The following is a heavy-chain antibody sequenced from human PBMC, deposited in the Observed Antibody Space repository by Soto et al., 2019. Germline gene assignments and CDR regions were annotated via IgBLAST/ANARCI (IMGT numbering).Heavy chain of an antibody. J-gene: IGHJ5*02. CDR2: IYHSGST. CDR1: GGSISSGGYY. CDR3: AREAAGILNWFDP. Sequence: QVQLKESGPGLVKPSQTLSLTCTVSGGSISSGGYYWSWIRQHPGKGLEWIGYIYHSGSTYYNPSLKSRVTISVDTSKNQFSLKLSSVTVADTAVYYCAREAAGILNWFDPWGQGTLVTVSS. D-gene: IGHD6-25*01. V-gene: IGHV4-31*03.